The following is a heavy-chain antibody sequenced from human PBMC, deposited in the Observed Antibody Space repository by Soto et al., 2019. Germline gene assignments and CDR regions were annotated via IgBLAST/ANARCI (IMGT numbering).Heavy chain of an antibody. CDR2: ISSSSSTI. Sequence: PGGSLRLSCAASGFTFSSYSTNWVRQAPGKGLEWVSYISSSSSTIYYADSVKGRFTISRDNAKNSLYLQMNSLRDEDTAVYYCARDYVWGSYFPAYFDYWGQGTLVTVSS. CDR1: GFTFSSYS. J-gene: IGHJ4*02. D-gene: IGHD3-16*01. CDR3: ARDYVWGSYFPAYFDY. V-gene: IGHV3-48*02.